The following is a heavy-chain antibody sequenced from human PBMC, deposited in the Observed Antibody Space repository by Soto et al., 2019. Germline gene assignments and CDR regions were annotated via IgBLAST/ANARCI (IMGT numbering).Heavy chain of an antibody. J-gene: IGHJ2*01. CDR1: GDPIGNFY. CDR3: ARGMGRYFDL. CDR2: LSASGRT. D-gene: IGHD3-16*01. Sequence: TLSLTCAISGDPIGNFYWSWIRQPAGKGLESLGRLSASGRTNYSPSLQSRVTMSLDRSKNRFSLRLTSVSAADTAVYFCARGMGRYFDLWGRGTLVTVSS. V-gene: IGHV4-4*07.